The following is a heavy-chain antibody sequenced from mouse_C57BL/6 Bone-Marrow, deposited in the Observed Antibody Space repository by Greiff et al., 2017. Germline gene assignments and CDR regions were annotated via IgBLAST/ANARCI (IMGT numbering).Heavy chain of an antibody. Sequence: EVKLVESGGGLVQPGGSLKLSCAASGFTFSDYYLYWVRQTPEKRLEWVAYISNGGGSTYYPAPVKGRFTSSRDNAKNTLYLQMSRLKSEDTAMYYCARRGSSYDYAMDYWGQGTSDIVSS. J-gene: IGHJ4*01. CDR3: ARRGSSYDYAMDY. V-gene: IGHV5-12*01. CDR2: ISNGGGST. D-gene: IGHD1-1*01. CDR1: GFTFSDYY.